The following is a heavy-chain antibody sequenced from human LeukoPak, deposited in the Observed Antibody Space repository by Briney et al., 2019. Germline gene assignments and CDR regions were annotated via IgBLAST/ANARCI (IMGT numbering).Heavy chain of an antibody. V-gene: IGHV3-7*01. D-gene: IGHD3-3*01. CDR3: ARNPRGITISPRGLYYFDY. Sequence: PGGSLRLSCAASGFTFSSYWMSWVRQAPGKGLEWVANIKKDGGETYYVDSVKGRFTISRDNAKTSLYLQMNSLRAEDTAVYYCARNPRGITISPRGLYYFDYWGQGTLVTVSS. J-gene: IGHJ4*02. CDR2: IKKDGGET. CDR1: GFTFSSYW.